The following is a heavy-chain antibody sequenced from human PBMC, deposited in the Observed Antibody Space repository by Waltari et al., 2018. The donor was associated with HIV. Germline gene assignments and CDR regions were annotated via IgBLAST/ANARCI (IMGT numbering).Heavy chain of an antibody. J-gene: IGHJ4*02. Sequence: QVQLQESGPGLVKPSETLSLTCTVSGGSISSYYWSWIRQPPGKGLEWIGYLYYSGSTNYNPSLKSRVTISVDTSKNQFSLKLSSVTAADTAVYYCARANPYSSSWYGAGFGYWGQGTLVTVSS. V-gene: IGHV4-59*01. CDR1: GGSISSYY. CDR3: ARANPYSSSWYGAGFGY. D-gene: IGHD6-13*01. CDR2: LYYSGST.